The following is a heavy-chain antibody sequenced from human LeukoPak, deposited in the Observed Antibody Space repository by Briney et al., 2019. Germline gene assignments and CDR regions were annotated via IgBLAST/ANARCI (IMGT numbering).Heavy chain of an antibody. CDR3: ARAAAGAYNWFDP. CDR1: GGSISSSSYY. D-gene: IGHD6-13*01. CDR2: IYYSGST. J-gene: IGHJ5*02. V-gene: IGHV4-39*07. Sequence: PSETLSLTCTVSGGSISSSSYYWGWIRQPPGKGLEWIGSIYYSGSTYYNPSLKSRVTISVDTSKNQFSLKLSSVTAADTAVYYCARAAAGAYNWFDPWGQGTLVTVSS.